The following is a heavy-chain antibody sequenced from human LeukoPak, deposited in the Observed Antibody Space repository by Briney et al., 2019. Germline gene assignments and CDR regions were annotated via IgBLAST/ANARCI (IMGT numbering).Heavy chain of an antibody. V-gene: IGHV3-7*01. CDR3: AREGLARGYVFDY. CDR1: GFTFSIYW. Sequence: GGSLRLSCATSGFTFSIYWMRLVRQAPGKGLEWVANIKQDGSEKYYLDSVKGRFTISRDKAKNSLYLQMNSLRAEDTAVYFCAREGLARGYVFDYWGQGTLVTVSS. J-gene: IGHJ4*02. D-gene: IGHD5-12*01. CDR2: IKQDGSEK.